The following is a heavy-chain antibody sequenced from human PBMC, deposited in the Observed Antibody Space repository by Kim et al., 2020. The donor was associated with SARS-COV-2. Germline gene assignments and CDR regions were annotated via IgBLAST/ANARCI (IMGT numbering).Heavy chain of an antibody. D-gene: IGHD3-16*02. J-gene: IGHJ5*02. V-gene: IGHV1-46*01. CDR2: INPSGGGT. Sequence: ASVKVSCKASGYTFTSYYMHWVRQAPGQGLEWMGIINPSGGGTSYAQKFQGRVTMTRDTSTSTVYMELSSLRSEDTAVYYCARAGESLAALFWFDTWGQGTLVTVSS. CDR3: ARAGESLAALFWFDT. CDR1: GYTFTSYY.